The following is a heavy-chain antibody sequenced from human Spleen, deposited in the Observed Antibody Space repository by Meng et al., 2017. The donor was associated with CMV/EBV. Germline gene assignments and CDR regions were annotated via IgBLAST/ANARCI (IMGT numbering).Heavy chain of an antibody. V-gene: IGHV1-2*02. CDR3: ARIYSSSSSQPNY. D-gene: IGHD6-6*01. CDR1: RYTFTGYS. J-gene: IGHJ4*02. Sequence: CMASRYTFTGYSLHWVRQAPGQGLEWMGWINPNSGGTSSEQKFQGRVTMTRDASISTAYMELSRLRSDDTAVYYCARIYSSSSSQPNYWGQGTLVTVSS. CDR2: INPNSGGT.